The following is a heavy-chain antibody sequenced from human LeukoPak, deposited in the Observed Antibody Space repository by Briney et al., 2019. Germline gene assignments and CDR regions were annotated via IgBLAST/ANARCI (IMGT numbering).Heavy chain of an antibody. D-gene: IGHD6-19*01. J-gene: IGHJ4*02. Sequence: SETLSLTCTVSGGSVSSGDYYWSWFRQLPGKGLEWIGYIYYSGSTYYNPSLKSRLTISVDTSKNQFSLKLSSVTAADTAVYYCARRRGNTSGFQGYYFDYWGQGTLVTVSS. CDR2: IYYSGST. CDR3: ARRRGNTSGFQGYYFDY. V-gene: IGHV4-31*03. CDR1: GGSVSSGDYY.